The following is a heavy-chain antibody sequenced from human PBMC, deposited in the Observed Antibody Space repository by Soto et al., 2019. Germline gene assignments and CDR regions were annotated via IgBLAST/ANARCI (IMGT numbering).Heavy chain of an antibody. V-gene: IGHV3-15*01. D-gene: IGHD4-4*01. Sequence: GGSLRLSCAASGFTFSNAWMSWVRQAPGKGLEWVGRIKSKTDGGTTDYAAPVKGRFTISRDDSKNTLYLQMNSLKTEDTAVYYCTTDLYGLHLNYYYYYMDVWGKGTTVTVSS. CDR3: TTDLYGLHLNYYYYYMDV. J-gene: IGHJ6*03. CDR2: IKSKTDGGTT. CDR1: GFTFSNAW.